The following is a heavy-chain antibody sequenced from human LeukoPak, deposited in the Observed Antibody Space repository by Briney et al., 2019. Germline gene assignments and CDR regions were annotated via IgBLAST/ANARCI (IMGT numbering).Heavy chain of an antibody. V-gene: IGHV1-2*02. Sequence: ASVKVSCKASGYTFTGYYMHWVRQAPGQGLEWMGWINPNSGGTNYAQKFQGRVTMTRDTSISTAYMELSRLRSDDTAVYYCARARGQLWLFFSYWGQGTLVTVSS. CDR2: INPNSGGT. J-gene: IGHJ4*02. CDR1: GYTFTGYY. CDR3: ARARGQLWLFFSY. D-gene: IGHD5-18*01.